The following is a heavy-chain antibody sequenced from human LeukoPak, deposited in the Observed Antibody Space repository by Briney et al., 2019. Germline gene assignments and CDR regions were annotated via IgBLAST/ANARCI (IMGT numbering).Heavy chain of an antibody. CDR1: GFTFSSYE. Sequence: GGSLRLSCAASGFTFSSYEMNWVRQAPGKGLEWVSAISGSGGSTYYADSVKGRFTISRDNSKNTLYLQMNSLRAEDTAVYYCAKVGRPYYYDSSGYPNWFDPWGQGTLVTVSS. J-gene: IGHJ5*02. CDR2: ISGSGGST. V-gene: IGHV3-23*01. D-gene: IGHD3-22*01. CDR3: AKVGRPYYYDSSGYPNWFDP.